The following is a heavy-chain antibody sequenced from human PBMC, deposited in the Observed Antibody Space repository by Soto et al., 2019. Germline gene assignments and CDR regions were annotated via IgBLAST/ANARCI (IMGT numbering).Heavy chain of an antibody. J-gene: IGHJ4*02. V-gene: IGHV4-59*08. CDR1: GGSISSYY. CDR2: IYYSGST. CDR3: ARRGYSGSLDY. Sequence: SETLSLTCTVSGGSISSYYWSWIRQPPGKGLEWIGYIYYSGSTNYNPSLKSRVTISVDTSKNQFSLKLSSVTAADTAVYYCARRGYSGSLDYWGQGTLVTVSS. D-gene: IGHD1-26*01.